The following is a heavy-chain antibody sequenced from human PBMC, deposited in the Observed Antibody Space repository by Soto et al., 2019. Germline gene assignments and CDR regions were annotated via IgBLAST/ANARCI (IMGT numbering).Heavy chain of an antibody. CDR2: IYYSGST. D-gene: IGHD6-6*01. Sequence: KTSETLSLTCTVSGGSISSGGYYWSWIRQHPGKGLEWIGYIYYSGSTYYNPSLKSRVTISVDTSKNQFSLKLSSVTAADTAVYYCAGTFESSSSPWFDPWGQGTLVTVSS. V-gene: IGHV4-31*03. CDR3: AGTFESSSSPWFDP. CDR1: GGSISSGGYY. J-gene: IGHJ5*02.